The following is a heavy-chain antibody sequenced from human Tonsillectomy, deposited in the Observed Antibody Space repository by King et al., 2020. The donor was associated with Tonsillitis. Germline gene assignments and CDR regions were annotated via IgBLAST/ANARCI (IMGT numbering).Heavy chain of an antibody. Sequence: VQLVESGAEVKKPGSSVKVSCKASGGTFSTSAISWVRHAPGQGLEWMGGVIPLFGTAHYAQQFQGRVSITADESTNTAHMELSSLRSDDTAVYYCVRDDHETDDAFDIWGQGTMVTVSS. CDR3: VRDDHETDDAFDI. J-gene: IGHJ3*02. CDR2: VIPLFGTA. D-gene: IGHD1-14*01. V-gene: IGHV1-69*01. CDR1: GGTFSTSA.